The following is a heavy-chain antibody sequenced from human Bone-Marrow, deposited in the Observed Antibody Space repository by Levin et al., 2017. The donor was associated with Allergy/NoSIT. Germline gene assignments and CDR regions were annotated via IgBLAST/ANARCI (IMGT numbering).Heavy chain of an antibody. Sequence: GGSLRLSCAASGFTFSRYGMHWVRQAPGKGLEWVAVIWYDGSANYYADSVKGRFTLSRDNSKNTLHLQMHSLRVEDTAVYFCVRDRNFYDYLTGDYRPDAFDIWGQGTKVIVSS. CDR1: GFTFSRYG. V-gene: IGHV3-33*01. D-gene: IGHD3-9*01. J-gene: IGHJ3*02. CDR3: VRDRNFYDYLTGDYRPDAFDI. CDR2: IWYDGSAN.